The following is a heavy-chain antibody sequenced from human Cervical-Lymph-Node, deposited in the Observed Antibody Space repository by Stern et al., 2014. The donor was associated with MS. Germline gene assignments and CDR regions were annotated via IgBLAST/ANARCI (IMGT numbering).Heavy chain of an antibody. CDR3: AREGIPGAGGTLDN. CDR2: IIPIFSTT. CDR1: GGTFSSYS. D-gene: IGHD1-26*01. V-gene: IGHV1-69*12. J-gene: IGHJ4*02. Sequence: HVQLVPSGAEVKKPGSSVKGSCKVSGGTFSSYSLHWVRHAHGQGLEWMGAIIPIFSTTNYAQKFQGKVTISADGSTSTAYMEVNNLTSEDTAVYYCAREGIPGAGGTLDNWGQGTLVIVSS.